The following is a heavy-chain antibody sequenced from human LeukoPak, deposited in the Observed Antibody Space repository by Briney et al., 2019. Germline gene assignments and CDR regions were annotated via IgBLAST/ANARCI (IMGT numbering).Heavy chain of an antibody. Sequence: GGSLRLSCAASGFTFSSYSMNWVRQAPGKGLEWVSYISSSISTKYYADCVKGRFTISRDNAKNTLYLQMNSLRDEDTAVYYCARDQYSGHWFYAFDIWGQGTMVTVSS. CDR1: GFTFSSYS. CDR3: ARDQYSGHWFYAFDI. J-gene: IGHJ3*02. D-gene: IGHD6-19*01. CDR2: ISSSISTK. V-gene: IGHV3-48*02.